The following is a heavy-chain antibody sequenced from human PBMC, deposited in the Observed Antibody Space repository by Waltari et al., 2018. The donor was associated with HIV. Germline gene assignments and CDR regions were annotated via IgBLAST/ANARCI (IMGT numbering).Heavy chain of an antibody. J-gene: IGHJ5*02. D-gene: IGHD1-1*01. CDR2: MNPNSGNT. CDR1: GYTFTSYD. Sequence: QVQLVQSGAEVKKPGASVKVTCKASGYTFTSYDLTWVRQATGPRLEWMGWMNPNSGNTGYAQKFQGRVTMTRNTSISTAYMELSSLRSEDTAVYYCARAGGGTRENWFDPWGQGTLVTVSS. V-gene: IGHV1-8*01. CDR3: ARAGGGTRENWFDP.